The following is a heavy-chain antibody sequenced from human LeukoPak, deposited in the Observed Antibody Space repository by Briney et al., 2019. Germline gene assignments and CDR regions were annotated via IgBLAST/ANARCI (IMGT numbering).Heavy chain of an antibody. CDR2: IYYSGST. CDR3: ARDTFWSGYYPGQDDY. V-gene: IGHV4-34*01. CDR1: GGSFSGYY. J-gene: IGHJ4*02. D-gene: IGHD3-3*01. Sequence: PSETLSLTCAVYGGSFSGYYWSWIRQPPGKGLEWIGSIYYSGSTYYNPSLKSRVTISVDTSKNQFSLKLSSVTAADTAVYYCARDTFWSGYYPGQDDYWGQGALVTVSS.